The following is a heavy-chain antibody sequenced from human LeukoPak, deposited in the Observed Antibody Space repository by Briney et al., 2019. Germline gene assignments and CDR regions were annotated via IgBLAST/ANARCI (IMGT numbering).Heavy chain of an antibody. Sequence: SETLSLTCTVSGGSISSSSYSWGWIRQPPGKGLEWVGSMSYSGSTYYNPSLKSRVTISVDTSKNQFSLKLSSVTAADTAVYYCARRSSSQPPNYWGQGTLVTVSS. CDR2: MSYSGST. CDR3: ARRSSSQPPNY. J-gene: IGHJ4*02. D-gene: IGHD6-13*01. V-gene: IGHV4-39*01. CDR1: GGSISSSSYS.